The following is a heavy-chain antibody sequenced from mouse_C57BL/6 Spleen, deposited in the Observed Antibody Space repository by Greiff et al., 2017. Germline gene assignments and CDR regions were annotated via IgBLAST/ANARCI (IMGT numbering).Heavy chain of an antibody. V-gene: IGHV1-76*01. D-gene: IGHD4-1*01. J-gene: IGHJ4*01. CDR3: ARNPPGTGYAMDY. CDR2: FYPGSGNT. CDR1: GYTFTDYT. Sequence: VKLQQSGAELVRPGASVKLSCKASGYTFTDYTINWVKQRPGQGLEWIARFYPGSGNTYYNEKFKGKATLTAEKSSSTAYMKLSSLTSEDSAVYYCARNPPGTGYAMDYWGQGTSVTVSS.